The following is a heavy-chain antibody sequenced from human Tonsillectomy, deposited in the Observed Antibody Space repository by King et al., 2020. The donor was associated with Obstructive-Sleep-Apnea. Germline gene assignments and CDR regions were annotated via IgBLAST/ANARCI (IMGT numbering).Heavy chain of an antibody. CDR3: ARGDSSGYYPHFDY. CDR1: GFTFSSYA. CDR2: ISSNGGST. D-gene: IGHD3-22*01. Sequence: VQLVESGEGLVQPGGSLRLSCAASGFTFSSYAMHWVRQAPGKGLEYVSAISSNGGSTYYADSVKGRFTISRDNSKNTLYLQMGSLRAEDMAVYYCARGDSSGYYPHFDYWGQGTLVTVSS. J-gene: IGHJ4*02. V-gene: IGHV3-64*02.